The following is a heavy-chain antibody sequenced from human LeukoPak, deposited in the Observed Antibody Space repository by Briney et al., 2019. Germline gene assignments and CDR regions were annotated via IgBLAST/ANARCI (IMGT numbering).Heavy chain of an antibody. D-gene: IGHD2-2*02. V-gene: IGHV4-34*01. CDR1: GGSFSGYY. Sequence: SETLSLTCAVYGGSFSGYYWSWIRQPPGKGLEWIGEINHSGSTNYNPSLKSRVTISVDTPKNQFSLKLSSVTAADTAVYYCARGRYCSSTSCYTNWFDPWGQGTLVTVSS. J-gene: IGHJ5*02. CDR2: INHSGST. CDR3: ARGRYCSSTSCYTNWFDP.